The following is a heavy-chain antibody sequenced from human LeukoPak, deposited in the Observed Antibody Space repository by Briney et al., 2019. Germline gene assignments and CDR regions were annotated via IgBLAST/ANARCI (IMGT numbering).Heavy chain of an antibody. Sequence: RTGGSLRLSCAASGFTFSSYSMNWVRQAPGKGLEWVSSISSSSSYIYYADSVKGRFTISRDNAKNSLYLQMNSLRAEDTAVYYCARKHYGSARMDVWGKGTTVTVSS. J-gene: IGHJ6*04. CDR1: GFTFSSYS. CDR2: ISSSSSYI. CDR3: ARKHYGSARMDV. V-gene: IGHV3-21*01. D-gene: IGHD3-10*01.